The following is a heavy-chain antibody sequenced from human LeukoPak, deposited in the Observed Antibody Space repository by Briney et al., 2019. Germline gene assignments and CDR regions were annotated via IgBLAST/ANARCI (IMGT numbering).Heavy chain of an antibody. D-gene: IGHD2-2*01. Sequence: SETLSLTCTVSGYSISSGYYWGWIRQPPGKGLEWIGSIYHSGSTYYNPSLKSRVTISVDTSKNQFSLKLSSVTAADTAVYYCASKVPPNYWGQGTLVTVSS. J-gene: IGHJ4*02. CDR1: GYSISSGYY. CDR3: ASKVPPNY. V-gene: IGHV4-38-2*02. CDR2: IYHSGST.